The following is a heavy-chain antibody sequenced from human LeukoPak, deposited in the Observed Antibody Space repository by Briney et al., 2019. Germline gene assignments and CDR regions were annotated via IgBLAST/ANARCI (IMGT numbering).Heavy chain of an antibody. CDR3: ARGDGPTVTADYFQN. J-gene: IGHJ1*01. D-gene: IGHD4-17*01. CDR2: INWNGGST. CDR1: GFTFDDYG. V-gene: IGHV3-20*04. Sequence: GGSLRLSCAASGFTFDDYGMSWVRQAPGKGLEWVSGINWNGGSTGYADSVKGRFTISRDNAKNSLFLQMNSLRDEDTAFYYCARGDGPTVTADYFQNWGQGTLVTVS.